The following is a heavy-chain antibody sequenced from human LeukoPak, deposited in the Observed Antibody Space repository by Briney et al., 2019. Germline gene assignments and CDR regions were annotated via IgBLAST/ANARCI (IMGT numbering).Heavy chain of an antibody. D-gene: IGHD2-21*02. J-gene: IGHJ4*02. V-gene: IGHV3-23*01. CDR2: ISGSGGTT. CDR3: ATEATYCTAACYSLSDY. Sequence: PGGSLRLSCAASEFTFSSYSLTCVRQAPGKGLEWVSLISGSGGTTYYADSVRGRFTISRDNSKNTLYLQMNTLRAGDTAVYYCATEATYCTAACYSLSDYWGQGTLVTVPS. CDR1: EFTFSSYS.